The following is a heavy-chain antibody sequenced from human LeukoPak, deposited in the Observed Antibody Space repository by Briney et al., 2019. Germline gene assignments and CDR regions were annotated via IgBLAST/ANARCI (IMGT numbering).Heavy chain of an antibody. CDR3: AREKPSPFVVVPAARAGWFDP. CDR2: INTNTGNP. D-gene: IGHD2-2*01. CDR1: GYTFTSYA. Sequence: ASVKVSCKASGYTFTSYAMNWVRQAPGQGLEWMGWINTNTGNPTYAQGFTGRFVFSLDTSVSTAYLQISSLKAEDTAVYYCAREKPSPFVVVPAARAGWFDPWGQGTLVTVSS. J-gene: IGHJ5*02. V-gene: IGHV7-4-1*02.